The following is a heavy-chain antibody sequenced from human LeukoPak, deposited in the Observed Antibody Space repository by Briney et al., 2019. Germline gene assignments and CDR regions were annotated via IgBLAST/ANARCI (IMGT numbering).Heavy chain of an antibody. CDR1: GGSIRRNSYY. V-gene: IGHV4-61*02. D-gene: IGHD2-2*01. Sequence: SETLSLTCTVSGGSIRRNSYYWGWIRQPAGKGLEWIGRIYTSGSTNYNPSLKSRVTISVDTSKNQFSLKLSSVTAADTAVYYCARVVPAVTVYYYYYMDVWGKGTTVTVSS. CDR3: ARVVPAVTVYYYYYMDV. CDR2: IYTSGST. J-gene: IGHJ6*03.